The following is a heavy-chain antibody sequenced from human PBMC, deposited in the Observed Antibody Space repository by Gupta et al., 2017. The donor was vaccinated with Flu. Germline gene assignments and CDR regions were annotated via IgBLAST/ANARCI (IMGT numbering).Heavy chain of an antibody. D-gene: IGHD2-2*01. CDR2: IKSKTDGGTT. CDR3: TNRYCSTTSCNQFQY. CDR1: GFTFSNAW. V-gene: IGHV3-15*01. Sequence: EVQLVESGGGLVKPGGSLRLSCAASGFTFSNAWMTWVRQAPGKGLEWVGRIKSKTDGGTTDYAAPVKGRFTISRDDSKNTVYLQMNSLKIEDTAVYYCTNRYCSTTSCNQFQYWGQGTLVTVSS. J-gene: IGHJ1*01.